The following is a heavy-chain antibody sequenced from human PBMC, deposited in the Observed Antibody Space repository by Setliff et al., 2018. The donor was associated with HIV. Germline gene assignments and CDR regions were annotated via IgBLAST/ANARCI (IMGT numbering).Heavy chain of an antibody. CDR1: GYSISSGYY. Sequence: SETLSLTCVVSGYSISSGYYWGWIRQPPGKGLEWIGSIYHSGTTYYNPSLKSRVTISLDTSKKQFSLKLSSVTAADTSVYYCARVSRLGDSYGYYYYYMDVWGKGTTVTVS. J-gene: IGHJ6*03. CDR2: IYHSGTT. V-gene: IGHV4-38-2*01. CDR3: ARVSRLGDSYGYYYYYMDV. D-gene: IGHD3-10*01.